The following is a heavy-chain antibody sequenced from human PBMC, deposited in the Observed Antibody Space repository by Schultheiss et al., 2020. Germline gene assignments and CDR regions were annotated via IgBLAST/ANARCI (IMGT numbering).Heavy chain of an antibody. J-gene: IGHJ5*02. V-gene: IGHV3-23*01. Sequence: GESLKISCAASGFTFSSYAMSWVRQAPGKGLEWVSAISGSGGSTYYADSVKGRFTISRDNSKNTLYLQMNSLRAEDTAVYYCAKGSMVRGADWFDPWGQGTLVTVSS. D-gene: IGHD3-10*01. CDR3: AKGSMVRGADWFDP. CDR1: GFTFSSYA. CDR2: ISGSGGST.